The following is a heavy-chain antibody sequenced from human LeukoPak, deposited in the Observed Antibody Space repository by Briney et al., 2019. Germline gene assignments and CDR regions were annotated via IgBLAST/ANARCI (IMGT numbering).Heavy chain of an antibody. CDR3: ARLRTGFWSGYPQYNWFDP. J-gene: IGHJ5*02. CDR1: GGSISSSSYY. Sequence: SQTLSLTCTLSGGSISSSSYYWGWIRQPAGKGLEWIGSIYYSGSTYYNPYLKSRVTISVDTSKNQFSLKLSSVTAADMAVYYCARLRTGFWSGYPQYNWFDPWGQGTLVTVSS. D-gene: IGHD3-3*01. CDR2: IYYSGST. V-gene: IGHV4-39*01.